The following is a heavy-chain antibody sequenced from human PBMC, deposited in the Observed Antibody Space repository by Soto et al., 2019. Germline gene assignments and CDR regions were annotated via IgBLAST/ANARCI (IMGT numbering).Heavy chain of an antibody. D-gene: IGHD6-13*01. J-gene: IGHJ4*02. V-gene: IGHV6-1*01. CDR3: ARQIAATGKSGTFDY. CDR2: TYYRSTWSN. CDR1: GDSVSSNSAA. Sequence: QVQLQQSGPGLVKPSQTLSLTCAISGDSVSSNSAAWTWIRQSPSRGLEWLGRTYYRSTWSNDYAISVISRIAINPDTSNNQCYLPLNTVTTADTAVYYCARQIAATGKSGTFDYWGQGTLVAVSA.